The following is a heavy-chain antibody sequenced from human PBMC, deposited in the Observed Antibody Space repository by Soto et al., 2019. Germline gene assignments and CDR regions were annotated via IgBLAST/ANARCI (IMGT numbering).Heavy chain of an antibody. D-gene: IGHD7-27*01. J-gene: IGHJ3*02. Sequence: GGSLRLSCAASGFTFSSYAMSWVRQAPGKGLEWVSAISGSGGSTYYADSVKGRFTISRDNSKNTLYLQMNSLRAEDTAVYYCARLTGDRHAFDIWGQGTMVTVSS. V-gene: IGHV3-23*01. CDR3: ARLTGDRHAFDI. CDR2: ISGSGGST. CDR1: GFTFSSYA.